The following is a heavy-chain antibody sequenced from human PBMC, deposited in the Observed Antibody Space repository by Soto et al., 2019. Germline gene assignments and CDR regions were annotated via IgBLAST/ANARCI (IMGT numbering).Heavy chain of an antibody. D-gene: IGHD4-17*01. CDR3: ARGDDYGDRKAD. J-gene: IGHJ4*02. CDR2: ISYDGSNK. V-gene: IGHV3-30-3*01. CDR1: GFTFSSYA. Sequence: QVQLVESGGGVVQPGRSLRLSCAASGFTFSSYAMHWVRQAPGKGLEWVAVISYDGSNKYYADSVKGRFTISRDNSKNTLYRQMNSRRAEDRAVYYCARGDDYGDRKADWGQGTLVTVSS.